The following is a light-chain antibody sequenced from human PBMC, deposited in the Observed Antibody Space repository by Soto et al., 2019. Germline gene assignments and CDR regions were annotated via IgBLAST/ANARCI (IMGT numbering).Light chain of an antibody. V-gene: IGKV1-5*03. J-gene: IGKJ3*01. CDR2: KAS. CDR3: RQSFT. CDR1: QSISCW. Sequence: DIQMTQSPSTLSASVGDRVTITCRASQSISCWLAWYQQKPGKAPKLLIYKASTLESGVPSRFSGSGSGTEFTLTISSLQTDAFASYYCRQSFTFGPGTKVDIK.